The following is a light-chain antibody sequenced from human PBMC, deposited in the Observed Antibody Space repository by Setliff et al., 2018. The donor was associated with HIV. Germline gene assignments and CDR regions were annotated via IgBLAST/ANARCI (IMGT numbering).Light chain of an antibody. J-gene: IGLJ1*01. Sequence: QSVLTQAASVSGSPGQSITMSCTGTSRDVGGGSNYVSWFQQHPGKAPKLIIFDVNKRPSGVSDRFSASKSGNTASLTISGLQADDEADYYCCSFTSSNTYVFGTGTKVIVL. CDR3: CSFTSSNTYV. CDR2: DVN. CDR1: SRDVGGGSNY. V-gene: IGLV2-14*03.